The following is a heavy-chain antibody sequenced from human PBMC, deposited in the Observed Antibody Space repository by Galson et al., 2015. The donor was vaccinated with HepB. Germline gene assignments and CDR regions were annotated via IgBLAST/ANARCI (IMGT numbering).Heavy chain of an antibody. Sequence: SVKVSCKASGYTFTGYYMHWVRQAPGQGLEWMGWINPNSGGTNYAQKFQGRVTMTRDTSISTAYMELSRLRSDDTAVYYCARDANSSSWPYYYYYMDVWGKGTTVTVSS. CDR3: ARDANSSSWPYYYYYMDV. J-gene: IGHJ6*03. CDR1: GYTFTGYY. CDR2: INPNSGGT. V-gene: IGHV1-2*02. D-gene: IGHD6-13*01.